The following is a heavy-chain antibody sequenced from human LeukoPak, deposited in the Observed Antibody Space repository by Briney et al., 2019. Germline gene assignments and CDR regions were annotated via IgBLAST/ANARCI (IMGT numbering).Heavy chain of an antibody. V-gene: IGHV4-59*08. J-gene: IGHJ3*01. CDR1: GGSISSYY. CDR3: ARQPLARYSYDPTPFDV. D-gene: IGHD5-18*01. CDR2: IYYSGST. Sequence: SETLSLTCTFSGGSISSYYWSWIRQPPGKGLEWIGYIYYSGSTYYNPSLKSRVTISVDRSKNQFSLKLSSVTAADTAVYYCARQPLARYSYDPTPFDVWGQGTMVTVSS.